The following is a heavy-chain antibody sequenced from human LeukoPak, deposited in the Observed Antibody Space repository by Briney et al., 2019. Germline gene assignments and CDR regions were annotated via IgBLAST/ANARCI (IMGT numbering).Heavy chain of an antibody. Sequence: PGGSLRLSCAASGFSFSGYTMNWVRQAPGKGLEWVSSITSFSTYIYYAASVEGRFTISRDNAKSSLYLQMNSLRAEDTAVYYCARDKPDSSWYGPKDYWGRGTLVTVSS. CDR3: ARDKPDSSWYGPKDY. CDR2: ITSFSTYI. J-gene: IGHJ4*02. V-gene: IGHV3-21*01. D-gene: IGHD6-13*01. CDR1: GFSFSGYT.